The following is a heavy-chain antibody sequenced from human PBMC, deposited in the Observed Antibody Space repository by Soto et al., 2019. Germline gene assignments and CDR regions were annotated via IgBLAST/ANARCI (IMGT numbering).Heavy chain of an antibody. Sequence: SETLSLTCAVSGGSSRQSSYFWGWIRQPPGKTLEWIGTIYYHGNTYSNPSLKSRVTISVDTSNNQLSLKLRSVTAADTAVYYCARHDGFSSGWIFDYWGHGTLVTVSS. D-gene: IGHD6-19*01. CDR1: GGSSRQSSYF. J-gene: IGHJ4*01. V-gene: IGHV4-39*01. CDR3: ARHDGFSSGWIFDY. CDR2: IYYHGNT.